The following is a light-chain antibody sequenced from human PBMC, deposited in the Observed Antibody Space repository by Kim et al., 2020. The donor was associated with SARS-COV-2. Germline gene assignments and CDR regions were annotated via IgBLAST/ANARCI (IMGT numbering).Light chain of an antibody. CDR2: GAS. J-gene: IGKJ4*01. CDR3: QHSVSTPLT. V-gene: IGKV1-39*01. Sequence: DIQMTQSPSSLSASVGDRVTITCRASQTIKIYLNWYQQKPGKAPKLLIYGASSLQSGVPSRFSGSVSGTDFTLTITSLQPEDFATYYCQHSVSTPLTFGGGTKVDIK. CDR1: QTIKIY.